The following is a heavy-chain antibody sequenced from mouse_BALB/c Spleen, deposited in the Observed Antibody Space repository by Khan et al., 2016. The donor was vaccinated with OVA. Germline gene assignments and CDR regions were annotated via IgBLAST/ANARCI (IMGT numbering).Heavy chain of an antibody. CDR2: INPHIGET. J-gene: IGHJ2*01. V-gene: IGHV1-20*02. D-gene: IGHD1-1*01. Sequence: EVQLQQSGPELVKPGASVKISCKASGYSFTGYFMNWVMQSHGKSLEWIGRINPHIGETFYNQKFKGKATLTVDECSSTAHMELRSLASEDSAVYYCARKNGSDFDYWGQGTTLTVSS. CDR1: GYSFTGYF. CDR3: ARKNGSDFDY.